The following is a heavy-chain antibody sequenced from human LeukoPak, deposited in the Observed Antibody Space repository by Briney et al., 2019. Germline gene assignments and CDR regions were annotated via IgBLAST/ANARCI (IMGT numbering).Heavy chain of an antibody. CDR3: ARSGSYYDYYYYMDV. CDR2: IKQDGSEK. V-gene: IGHV3-7*01. D-gene: IGHD1-26*01. Sequence: GGSLRLSCAASGFTFSSYWMSWVRQAPGKGLEWVANIKQDGSEKYYVDSVKGRFTISRDNAKNSLYLQMNGLRAEDTAVYYCARSGSYYDYYYYMDVWGKGTTVTVSS. CDR1: GFTFSSYW. J-gene: IGHJ6*03.